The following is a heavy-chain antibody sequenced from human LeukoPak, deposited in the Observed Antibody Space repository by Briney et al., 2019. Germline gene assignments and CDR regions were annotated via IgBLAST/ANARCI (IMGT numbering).Heavy chain of an antibody. CDR2: MNPNSGNT. Sequence: EASVKVSCKASGYTFTSYDINWVRQATGQGLEWMEWMNPNSGNTGYAQKFQGRVTMTRNTSISTAYMELSSLRSEDTAVYYCARGRGRGSYFDFDYWGQGTLVTVSS. V-gene: IGHV1-8*01. J-gene: IGHJ4*02. CDR3: ARGRGRGSYFDFDY. CDR1: GYTFTSYD. D-gene: IGHD1-26*01.